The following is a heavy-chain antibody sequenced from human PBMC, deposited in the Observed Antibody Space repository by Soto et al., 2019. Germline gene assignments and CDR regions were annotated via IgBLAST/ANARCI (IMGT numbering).Heavy chain of an antibody. CDR2: INPNSGGT. CDR1: GYTFTGYY. D-gene: IGHD2-21*02. Sequence: ASVKVSCKAFGYTFTGYYMHWVRQAPGQGLEWMGWINPNSGGTNSAQKFQGRVTMTRDTSISTAYMELSSLTSDDTAVYYCARVQMGPRRDFMDVWGQGTRVTVSS. V-gene: IGHV1-2*02. J-gene: IGHJ6*02. CDR3: ARVQMGPRRDFMDV.